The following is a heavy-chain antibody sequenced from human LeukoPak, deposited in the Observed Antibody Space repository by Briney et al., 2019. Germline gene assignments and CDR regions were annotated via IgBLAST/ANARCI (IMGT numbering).Heavy chain of an antibody. D-gene: IGHD1-26*01. Sequence: GSLRLSCAASGFTFSSYAMSWVRQAPGKGLEWVLVISVSGRSTYYADSVKGRFTISRDNSENTLYLQMNSLRAEDTAVYYCAKCHSGNYYYGMDVWGQGTTVTVSS. CDR2: ISVSGRST. CDR1: GFTFSSYA. V-gene: IGHV3-23*01. J-gene: IGHJ6*02. CDR3: AKCHSGNYYYGMDV.